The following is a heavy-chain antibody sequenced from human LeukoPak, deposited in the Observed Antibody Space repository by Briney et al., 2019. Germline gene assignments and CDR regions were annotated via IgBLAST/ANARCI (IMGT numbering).Heavy chain of an antibody. CDR2: IYYTGNT. CDR3: ARDQGILARQIGH. CDR1: GGSISSSVYY. Sequence: PSETLSLTCTVSGGSISSSVYYWVWIRQPPGKGLEWIGNIYYTGNTYYNPSLKGRVTISVDTSNNQFSLQLSSVTAADTAVYYCARDQGILARQIGHWGQGTLVTVSS. J-gene: IGHJ4*02. V-gene: IGHV4-39*07. D-gene: IGHD6-6*01.